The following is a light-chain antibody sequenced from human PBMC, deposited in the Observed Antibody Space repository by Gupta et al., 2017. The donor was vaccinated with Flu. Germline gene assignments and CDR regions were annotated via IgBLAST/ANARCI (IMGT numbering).Light chain of an antibody. J-gene: IGKJ2*01. CDR2: DAS. CDR1: QSVSSY. V-gene: IGKV3-11*01. CDR3: QQRSNWPFI. Sequence: EIVLTQYPATLSLSPGEGATLSCRASQSVSSYLAWYQQKPGQAPRLLIYDASNRATGITARFSGSGSGTEFTLTISSREPEDFAVYYCQQRSNWPFIFGQGTKLDIK.